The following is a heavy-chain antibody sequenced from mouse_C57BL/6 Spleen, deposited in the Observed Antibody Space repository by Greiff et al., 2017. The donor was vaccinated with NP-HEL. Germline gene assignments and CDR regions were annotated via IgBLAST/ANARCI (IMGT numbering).Heavy chain of an antibody. CDR1: GYTFTSYW. D-gene: IGHD3-2*01. CDR3: TREETSWYFGV. Sequence: EVQLQQSGTVLARPGASVKMSCKTSGYTFTSYWMHWVKQRPGQGLEWIGAIYPGNSDTSYNQKFKGKAKLTAVTSASTAYMELSSLTNEDSAVYYCTREETSWYFGVWGTGTTVTVSS. V-gene: IGHV1-5*01. CDR2: IYPGNSDT. J-gene: IGHJ1*03.